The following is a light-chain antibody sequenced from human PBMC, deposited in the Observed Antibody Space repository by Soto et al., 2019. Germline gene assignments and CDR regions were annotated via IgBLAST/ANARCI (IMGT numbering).Light chain of an antibody. V-gene: IGKV1-33*01. J-gene: IGKJ5*01. CDR3: QQYDNLPLT. CDR1: QDITNN. Sequence: DIQMTQSPSSLSASVGDRVTITCQASQDITNNLIWYQQKPGKAPILLIYDASDLHTGVPSRFSGSGSGTDFTFTISSLQPEDIATYYCQQYDNLPLTFGQGTRLEIK. CDR2: DAS.